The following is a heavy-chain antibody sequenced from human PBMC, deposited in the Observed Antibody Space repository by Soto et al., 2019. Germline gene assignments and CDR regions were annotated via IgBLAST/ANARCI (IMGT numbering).Heavy chain of an antibody. V-gene: IGHV4-34*01. J-gene: IGHJ4*02. CDR3: ARAISVTVALQGDAACNYHLDS. CDR1: GGSFSGYY. CDR2: INDGGRT. D-gene: IGHD1-7*01. Sequence: SATLSLTCAVYGGSFSGYYWSWIRQSPGRGRGWVGGINDGGRTNQNPSLKRRVITSVETSKNQFALKLKCVTAADTAVYYCARAISVTVALQGDAACNYHLDSWVQGTLVT.